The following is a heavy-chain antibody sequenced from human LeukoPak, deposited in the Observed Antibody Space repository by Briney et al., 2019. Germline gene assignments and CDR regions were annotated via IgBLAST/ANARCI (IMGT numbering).Heavy chain of an antibody. CDR2: ISGSGGST. V-gene: IGHV3-23*01. J-gene: IGHJ4*02. Sequence: PGGSLRLSCAASGFTFSSYAMSWVRQAPGKGLEWVSAISGSGGSTYYADSVKGRFTISRDNSKNTLYLQMNSLRAEDTAVYYCAKGYYYDSSGYYSPVDYWGQGTLVTVSS. CDR3: AKGYYYDSSGYYSPVDY. D-gene: IGHD3-22*01. CDR1: GFTFSSYA.